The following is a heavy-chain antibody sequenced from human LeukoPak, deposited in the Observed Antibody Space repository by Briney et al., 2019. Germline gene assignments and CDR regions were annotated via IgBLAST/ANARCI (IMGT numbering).Heavy chain of an antibody. CDR2: IKPDGSEK. J-gene: IGHJ3*01. CDR3: ARDDSMVTDAFDV. CDR1: GFTFSSYW. V-gene: IGHV3-7*01. Sequence: GGSLRLSCAASGFTFSSYWMSWVRQAPGKGLEWVANIKPDGSEKYYVDSVKVRFTISRDNAKNSLYLQMNSLRAEDTAMYYCARDDSMVTDAFDVWGQGTMVTVSS. D-gene: IGHD5-18*01.